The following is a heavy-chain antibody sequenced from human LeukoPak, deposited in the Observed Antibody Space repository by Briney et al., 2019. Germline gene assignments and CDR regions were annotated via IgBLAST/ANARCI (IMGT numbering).Heavy chain of an antibody. V-gene: IGHV4-59*08. CDR3: ARHRNTYDSSGYAIDY. J-gene: IGHJ4*02. Sequence: MSSETLSLTCTVSGGSISSYYWSWIRQPPGKGLEWIGYIYYSGSTNYNPSLKSRVTISVDTSKNQFSLKLSSVTAADTAVYYCARHRNTYDSSGYAIDYWGQGTLVTVSS. CDR2: IYYSGST. CDR1: GGSISSYY. D-gene: IGHD3-22*01.